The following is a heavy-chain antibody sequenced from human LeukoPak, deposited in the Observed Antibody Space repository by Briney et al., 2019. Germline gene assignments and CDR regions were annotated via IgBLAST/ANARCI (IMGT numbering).Heavy chain of an antibody. Sequence: NSSETLSLTCTVSGYSISSGYYWGWIRQPPGKGLEWIGSIYHSGSTYYNPSLKSRVTISVDTSKNQFSLKLSSVTAADTAVYYCARVTSSSSFRYYYYYMDVWGKGTTVTVSS. V-gene: IGHV4-38-2*02. J-gene: IGHJ6*03. CDR1: GYSISSGYY. CDR3: ARVTSSSSFRYYYYYMDV. CDR2: IYHSGST. D-gene: IGHD6-6*01.